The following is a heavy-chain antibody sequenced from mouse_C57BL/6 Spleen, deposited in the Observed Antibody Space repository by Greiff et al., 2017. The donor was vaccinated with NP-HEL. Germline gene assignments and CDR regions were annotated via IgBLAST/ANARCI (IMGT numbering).Heavy chain of an antibody. CDR2: IYPGDGDT. CDR3: AGPITTGVAKVPAY. J-gene: IGHJ3*01. V-gene: IGHV1-80*01. Sequence: VQLQQSGAELVKPGASVKISCKASGYAFSSYWMNWVKQRPGKGLEWIGQIYPGDGDTNYNGKFKGKATLTADKSSSTAYMQLSSLTAEDSAVYFCAGPITTGVAKVPAYWGQGTLVTVSA. D-gene: IGHD1-1*01. CDR1: GYAFSSYW.